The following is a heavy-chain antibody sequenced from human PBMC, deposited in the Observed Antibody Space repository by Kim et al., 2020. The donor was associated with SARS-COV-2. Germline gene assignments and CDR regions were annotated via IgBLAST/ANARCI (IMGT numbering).Heavy chain of an antibody. V-gene: IGHV6-1*01. CDR2: TYYRSKWYN. J-gene: IGHJ6*02. CDR1: GDSVSSNSAA. CDR3: ARDRGKGKANKWLWCYGMDV. Sequence: SQTLSLTCAISGDSVSSNSAAWNWIRQSPSRGLEWLGRTYYRSKWYNDYAVSVKSRITINPDTSKNQFSLQLNSVTPEDTAVYYCARDRGKGKANKWLWCYGMDVWGQGTTVTVSS. D-gene: IGHD3-22*01.